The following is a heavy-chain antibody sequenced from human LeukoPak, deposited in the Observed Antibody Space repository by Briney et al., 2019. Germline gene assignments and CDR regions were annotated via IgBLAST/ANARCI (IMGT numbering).Heavy chain of an antibody. V-gene: IGHV4-59*08. CDR1: GASISRYY. CDR3: ARSNGIQLDY. CDR2: IYNSGST. D-gene: IGHD1-14*01. J-gene: IGHJ4*02. Sequence: SGTLSLTCIVSGASISRYYWSWIRQPPGKGLEWIGNIYNSGSTNYNPSLKSRVTISVDTSQNQFSLKLSSVTAADTAVYYCARSNGIQLDYWGQGTLVTVSS.